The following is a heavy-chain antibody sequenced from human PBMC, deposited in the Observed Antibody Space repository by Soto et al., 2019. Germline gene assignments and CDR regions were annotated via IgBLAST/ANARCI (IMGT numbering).Heavy chain of an antibody. D-gene: IGHD2-2*02. V-gene: IGHV5-10-1*01. CDR2: IDPSDSYT. CDR3: ATKNTRISHYYAFDI. CDR1: GYHFSCFW. Sequence: GEFLKTSRKGSGYHFSCFWSSLVREMPGKGLGWMGRIDPSDSYTNYSPFFQGHVTISADKSISTAYPQWSSLKASDTAMYYCATKNTRISHYYAFDIWGQGTMVTVSS. J-gene: IGHJ3*02.